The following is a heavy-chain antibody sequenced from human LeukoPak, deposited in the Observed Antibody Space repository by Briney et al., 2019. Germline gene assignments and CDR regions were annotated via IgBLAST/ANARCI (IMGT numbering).Heavy chain of an antibody. CDR1: GYRFINFW. CDR2: IHPGDSDT. CDR3: ARHRRQSTIYYFDP. D-gene: IGHD5-24*01. J-gene: IGHJ4*02. Sequence: GESLKISCKGSGYRFINFWIGWVRQMPGKGLEWMGIIHPGDSDTRYSPSFEGQVTLSADKSISTAYLQWSSLRASDTAIYYCARHRRQSTIYYFDPWGLGTPVTVSS. V-gene: IGHV5-51*01.